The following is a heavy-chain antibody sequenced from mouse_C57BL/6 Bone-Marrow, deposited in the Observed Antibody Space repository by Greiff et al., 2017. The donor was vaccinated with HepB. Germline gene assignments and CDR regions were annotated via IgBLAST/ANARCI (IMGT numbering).Heavy chain of an antibody. CDR2: IDPSDSYT. CDR3: ARSGIVTHYYAMDY. J-gene: IGHJ4*01. Sequence: QVQLQHPGAELVKPGASVKLSCKASGYTFTSYWMQWVKQRPGQGLEWIGEIDPSDSYTNYNQKFKGKATLTVDTSSSTAYMQLSSLTSEDSAVYYCARSGIVTHYYAMDYWGQGTSVTVSS. CDR1: GYTFTSYW. V-gene: IGHV1-50*01. D-gene: IGHD2-5*01.